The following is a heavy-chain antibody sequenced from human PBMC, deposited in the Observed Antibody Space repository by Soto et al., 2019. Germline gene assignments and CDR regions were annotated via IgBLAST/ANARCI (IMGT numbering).Heavy chain of an antibody. CDR2: IYYSGST. D-gene: IGHD3-10*01. Sequence: QVQLQESGPGLVKPSETLSLTCTVSGGSISSYYWSWIRQPPGKGLEWIGYIYYSGSTNYDPSLRSRVTISVDTSKSQFSLKLSSVTAADTAVYYCARVWGGAFDIWGQGTMVTVSS. CDR1: GGSISSYY. V-gene: IGHV4-59*01. J-gene: IGHJ3*02. CDR3: ARVWGGAFDI.